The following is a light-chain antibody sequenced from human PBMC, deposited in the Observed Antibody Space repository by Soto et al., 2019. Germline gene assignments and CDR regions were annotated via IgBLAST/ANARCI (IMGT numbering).Light chain of an antibody. CDR1: SGHSTYT. Sequence: QSVLTQSPSASASLGALVKLTCTLSSGHSTYTIAWHQQQPEKGPRYLMNLNSDGSHSKGDGITDRFSGSSSGAERYLTISSLQSEDEADYYCQTWGTGIQVFGGGTKVTVL. CDR2: LNSDGSH. J-gene: IGLJ2*01. CDR3: QTWGTGIQV. V-gene: IGLV4-69*01.